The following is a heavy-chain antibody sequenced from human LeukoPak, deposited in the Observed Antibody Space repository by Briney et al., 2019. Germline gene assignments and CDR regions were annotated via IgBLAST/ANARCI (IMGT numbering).Heavy chain of an antibody. CDR3: AKVLGYFDWLPPDY. Sequence: GRSLRLSCAAPGFTFSSYGMHWVRQAPGKGLEWVAVISYDGSNKYYADSVKGRFTISRDNSKNTLYLQMNSLRAEDTAVYYCAKVLGYFDWLPPDYWGQGTLVTVSS. CDR2: ISYDGSNK. J-gene: IGHJ4*02. D-gene: IGHD3-9*01. V-gene: IGHV3-30*18. CDR1: GFTFSSYG.